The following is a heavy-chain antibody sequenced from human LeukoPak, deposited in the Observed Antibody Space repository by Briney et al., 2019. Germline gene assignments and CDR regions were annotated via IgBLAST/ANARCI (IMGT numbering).Heavy chain of an antibody. CDR3: ARVRRIYDYIWGSYRYIRKRIDY. CDR2: ISGSGSST. Sequence: QPGGSLRLSCVASGLTFSRYAMSWVRQAPGQGLEWVSAISGSGSSTNYADSVKGRSTISRDNSKNTLYLQMNSLRAEDTAVYYCARVRRIYDYIWGSYRYIRKRIDYWGQGTLVTVSS. CDR1: GLTFSRYA. J-gene: IGHJ4*02. D-gene: IGHD3-16*02. V-gene: IGHV3-23*01.